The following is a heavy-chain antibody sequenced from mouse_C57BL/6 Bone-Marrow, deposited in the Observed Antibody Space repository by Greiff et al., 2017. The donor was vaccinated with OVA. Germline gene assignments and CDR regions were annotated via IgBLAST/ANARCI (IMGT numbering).Heavy chain of an antibody. CDR3: ARAGYYATLFDY. CDR2: IYPGSGNT. CDR1: GYTFTDYY. V-gene: IGHV1-76*01. J-gene: IGHJ2*01. D-gene: IGHD1-1*01. Sequence: VQLQQSGAELVRPGASVKLSCKASGYTFTDYYINWVKQRPGQGLEWIARIYPGSGNTYYNEKFKGKATLTAEKSSSTAYMQLSSLTSEDSAVYFCARAGYYATLFDYWGQGTTLTDSS.